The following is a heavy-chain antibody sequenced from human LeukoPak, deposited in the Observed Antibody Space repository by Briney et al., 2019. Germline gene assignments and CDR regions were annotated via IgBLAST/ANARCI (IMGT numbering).Heavy chain of an antibody. CDR1: GYTLTELS. CDR3: ARGSVIVVVVAATRGLPNWFDP. V-gene: IGHV1-46*01. J-gene: IGHJ5*02. Sequence: ASVSVSCKVSGYTLTELSMHCGRQAPGQGLEWMGLINPSVGITSYTQKFQGRVTMTRDTSTSTVYMELSSLRSEDTAVYYCARGSVIVVVVAATRGLPNWFDPWGQGTLVTVSS. CDR2: INPSVGIT. D-gene: IGHD2-15*01.